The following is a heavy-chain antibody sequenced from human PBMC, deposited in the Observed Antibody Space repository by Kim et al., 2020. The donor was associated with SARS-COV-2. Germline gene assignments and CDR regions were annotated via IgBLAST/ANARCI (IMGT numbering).Heavy chain of an antibody. CDR1: GFTFSSYG. CDR3: ARVLGAVAGTYDYYVMDV. V-gene: IGHV3-33*05. Sequence: GGSLRLSCAASGFTFSSYGLHWVRQAPGKGLEWVAVISYDGSNTYYADSVKGRFTISRDNSKNTLYLQMNSLRAEDTAVYYCARVLGAVAGTYDYYVMDVWGKGPTVTVSS. CDR2: ISYDGSNT. D-gene: IGHD6-13*01. J-gene: IGHJ6*04.